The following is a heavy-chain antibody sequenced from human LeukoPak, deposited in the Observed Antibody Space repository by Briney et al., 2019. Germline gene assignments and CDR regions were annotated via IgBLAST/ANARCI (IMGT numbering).Heavy chain of an antibody. CDR2: ITPIFGTA. Sequence: EASVKLSCKASGGTFSSYAISWVRQAPGQGLEWMGGITPIFGTANYAQKFQGRVTITADKSTSTAYMEMSSLRSEDTAVYYCARACSSTSCSGSDYYYYGMDVWGKGTTVTVSS. V-gene: IGHV1-69*06. CDR1: GGTFSSYA. J-gene: IGHJ6*04. D-gene: IGHD2-2*01. CDR3: ARACSSTSCSGSDYYYYGMDV.